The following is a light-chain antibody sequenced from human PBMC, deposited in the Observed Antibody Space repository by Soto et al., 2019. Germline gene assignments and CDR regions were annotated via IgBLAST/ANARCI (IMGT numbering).Light chain of an antibody. CDR1: QSVGSN. Sequence: EIVVTQSPATLSVSPGERATLSCRASQSVGSNLAWYQQKPGQAPRLLICGASNRATGIPDRFSGSGSGTDFTLTISRLEPEDFAVYYCQQYGSSGTFGQGTKVDIK. CDR2: GAS. CDR3: QQYGSSGT. V-gene: IGKV3-20*01. J-gene: IGKJ1*01.